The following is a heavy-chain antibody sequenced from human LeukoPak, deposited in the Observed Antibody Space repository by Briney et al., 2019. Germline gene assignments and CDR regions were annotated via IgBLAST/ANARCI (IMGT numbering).Heavy chain of an antibody. Sequence: PSGTLSLTCAVSGGSISSSNWWSWVRQPPGKGLEWIGEIYHSGSTNYNPSLKSRVTISVDTSKNQFSLKLSSVTAADTAVYYCARTTMVRGVIILAFDYWGQGTLVTVSS. CDR3: ARTTMVRGVIILAFDY. J-gene: IGHJ4*02. V-gene: IGHV4-4*02. D-gene: IGHD3-10*01. CDR2: IYHSGST. CDR1: GGSISSSNW.